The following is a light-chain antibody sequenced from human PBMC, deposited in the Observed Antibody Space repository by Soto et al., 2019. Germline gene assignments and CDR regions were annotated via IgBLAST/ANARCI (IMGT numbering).Light chain of an antibody. V-gene: IGKV3-20*01. CDR3: QQYGISPT. J-gene: IGKJ1*01. Sequence: DILLTPSPGTLSLSPGERATLSCRSSQSVSSNDLAWYKQKPDQAPRLVIYVVSGRATGIPDRFRGSGSGTDFTLTISKLEPEDFAVYYCQQYGISPTFGEGTKVEIK. CDR2: VVS. CDR1: QSVSSND.